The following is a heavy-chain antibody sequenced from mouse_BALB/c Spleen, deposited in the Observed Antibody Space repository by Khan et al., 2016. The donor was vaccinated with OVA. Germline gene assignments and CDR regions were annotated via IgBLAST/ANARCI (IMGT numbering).Heavy chain of an antibody. Sequence: EVELVESGGDLVKPGGSLKLSCEASGFTFSSYGMSWVRQTPDKRLEWVATISNGGGYTYYPESVKGRLAISRDNAKNTLYLQMSSLKSEDTAMYYSARHRFTSPAAWFAYWGQGTLVTVSA. CDR3: ARHRFTSPAAWFAY. CDR2: ISNGGGYT. D-gene: IGHD1-1*01. J-gene: IGHJ3*01. CDR1: GFTFSSYG. V-gene: IGHV5-6*01.